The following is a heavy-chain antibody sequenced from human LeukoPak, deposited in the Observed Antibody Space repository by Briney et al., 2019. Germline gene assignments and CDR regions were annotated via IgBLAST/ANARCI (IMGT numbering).Heavy chain of an antibody. CDR1: GGSISSYY. CDR3: ARMGRHGSGSYGTGVDY. CDR2: IYTSGST. D-gene: IGHD3-10*01. V-gene: IGHV4-4*07. Sequence: SETLSLTCTVSGGSISSYYWSWIRQPAGKGLEWIGRIYTSGSTNYNPSLKSRVTMSVDTSKNQFSLKLSSVTAADTAVYYCARMGRHGSGSYGTGVDYWGQGTPVTVPS. J-gene: IGHJ4*02.